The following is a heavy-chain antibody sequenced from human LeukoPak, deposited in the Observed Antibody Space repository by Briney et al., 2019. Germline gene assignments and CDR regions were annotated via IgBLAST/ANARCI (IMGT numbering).Heavy chain of an antibody. V-gene: IGHV4-59*01. CDR2: IYYSGST. D-gene: IGHD3-22*01. CDR1: GFPFTSSA. CDR3: ARDVYDSSGYYWFDY. J-gene: IGHJ4*02. Sequence: EALRLSCAASGFPFTSSAVSWVRQAPGKGLEWIGYIYYSGSTNYNPSLKSRVTISVDTSKNQFSLKLSSVTAADTAVYYCARDVYDSSGYYWFDYWGQGTLVTVSS.